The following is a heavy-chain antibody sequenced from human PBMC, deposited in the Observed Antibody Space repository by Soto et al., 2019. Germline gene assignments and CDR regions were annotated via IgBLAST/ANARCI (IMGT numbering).Heavy chain of an antibody. CDR1: GFTFSHSA. J-gene: IGHJ2*01. V-gene: IGHV3-30-3*01. CDR2: ISYDGSNQ. Sequence: QVRLVESGGGVVQPGRSLTLSCAASGFTFSHSAMHWLRQAPGKGLEWVAVISYDGSNQMYRDSVKGRFTISRDNSKNTVYLQVTSLTTEDTAVYYCARDGSETSYCYWYFDLWGRGTLVTVSS. CDR3: ARDGSETSYCYWYFDL. D-gene: IGHD2-15*01.